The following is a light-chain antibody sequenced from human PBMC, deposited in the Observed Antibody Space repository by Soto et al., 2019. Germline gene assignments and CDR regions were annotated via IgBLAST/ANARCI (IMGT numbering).Light chain of an antibody. Sequence: QSALTQPPSAAGSPGQSVTISCTGTSSDVGGYNYVSWYQQHPGKAPKLMIYEVSKRPSGVPDRFSGSKSGNTASLNVSGLQAEDEADYSGSSYAGSHIHFGTGTKLTVL. CDR3: SSYAGSHIH. CDR2: EVS. J-gene: IGLJ1*01. CDR1: SSDVGGYNY. V-gene: IGLV2-8*01.